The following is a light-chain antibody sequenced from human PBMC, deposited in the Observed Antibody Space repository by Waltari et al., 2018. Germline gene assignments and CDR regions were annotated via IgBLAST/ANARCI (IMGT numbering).Light chain of an antibody. Sequence: SYVLTQPPSVSVAPGQTANITCGGNNIGRQIVHSYQQKPGQAPGLVVYDDRARPSGIPERFSGSNSGNTAALTISRVEAGDEADYFCQVWDSSGDPVIFGGGTKLTVL. CDR2: DDR. CDR1: NIGRQI. V-gene: IGLV3-21*02. CDR3: QVWDSSGDPVI. J-gene: IGLJ2*01.